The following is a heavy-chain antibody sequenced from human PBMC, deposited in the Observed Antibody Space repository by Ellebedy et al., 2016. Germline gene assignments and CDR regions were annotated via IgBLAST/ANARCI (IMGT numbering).Heavy chain of an antibody. V-gene: IGHV3-23*01. CDR2: LSGSGPKT. CDR3: AKHETDGDYYFDL. Sequence: GESLKISXAAPGFTFKTYATSWVRQAPGEGLEWVSTLSGSGPKTYYADSVQGRFTISRDNSTSTLYLQMNSLRAEDTAVYYCAKHETDGDYYFDLWGRGTLVTVSS. CDR1: GFTFKTYA. D-gene: IGHD2-21*01. J-gene: IGHJ2*01.